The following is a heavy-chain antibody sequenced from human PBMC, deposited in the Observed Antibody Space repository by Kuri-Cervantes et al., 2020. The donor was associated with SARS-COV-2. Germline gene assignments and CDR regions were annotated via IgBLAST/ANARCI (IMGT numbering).Heavy chain of an antibody. Sequence: SCAISGESVSSNSAAWDWIRQSPSRGLEWLGRTYYRSKWYNDYAPSVKTRISITPDTSKNQFSVQLNSVTPEDTAVYYCARAGWSNFAIKAFDIWGQGTKVTVSS. CDR2: TYYRSKWYN. CDR3: ARAGWSNFAIKAFDI. D-gene: IGHD3-3*02. CDR1: GESVSSNSAA. J-gene: IGHJ3*02. V-gene: IGHV6-1*01.